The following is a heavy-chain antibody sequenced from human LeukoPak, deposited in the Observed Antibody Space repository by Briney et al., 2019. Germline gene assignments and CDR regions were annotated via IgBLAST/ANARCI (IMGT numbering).Heavy chain of an antibody. V-gene: IGHV4-59*01. CDR1: GGSISSYY. Sequence: SETLSLTCTVSGGSISSYYWSWIRQPPGKGLEWIGYIYYSGSTNYNPSLKSRVTISVDTSKNQFSLKLSSVTAADTAVYYCARVPRGYSKFDPWGQGTLVTVSS. CDR2: IYYSGST. D-gene: IGHD5-18*01. CDR3: ARVPRGYSKFDP. J-gene: IGHJ5*02.